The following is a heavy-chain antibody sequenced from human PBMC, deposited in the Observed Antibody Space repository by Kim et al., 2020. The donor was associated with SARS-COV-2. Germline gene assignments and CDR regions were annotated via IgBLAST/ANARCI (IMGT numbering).Heavy chain of an antibody. V-gene: IGHV1-3*01. J-gene: IGHJ4*02. D-gene: IGHD1-26*01. CDR1: GYTFTSYA. Sequence: ASVKVSCKASGYTFTSYAMHWVRQAPGQRLEWMGWINAGNANTKYSQKFQGRVTITRDTSASTVYMELSSLRSEDTAMYYCARDSGTYYLTSWGQGTLVT. CDR2: INAGNANT. CDR3: ARDSGTYYLTS.